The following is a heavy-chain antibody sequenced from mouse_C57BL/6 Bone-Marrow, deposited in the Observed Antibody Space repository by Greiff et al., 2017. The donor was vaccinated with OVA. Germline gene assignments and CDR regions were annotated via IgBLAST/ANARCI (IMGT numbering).Heavy chain of an antibody. J-gene: IGHJ2*01. D-gene: IGHD2-2*01. V-gene: IGHV1-81*01. CDR2: IYPRSGNT. CDR3: ARLWLRREDFDY. Sequence: QVQLQQSGAELARPGASVKLSCKASGYTFTSYGISWVKQRTGQGLEWIGEIYPRSGNTYYNEKFKGKDTLTADKSSSTAYMELRSLTSEDSAVYFCARLWLRREDFDYWGQGTTLTVSS. CDR1: GYTFTSYG.